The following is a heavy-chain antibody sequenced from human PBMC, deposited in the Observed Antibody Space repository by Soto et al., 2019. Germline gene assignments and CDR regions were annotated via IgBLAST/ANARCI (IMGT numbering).Heavy chain of an antibody. Sequence: SVQVSCKASGYTFTGYYMHWVRQAPGQGLEWMGWINPNSGGTNYAQKFQGRVTMTRDTSISTAYMELSRLRSDDTAVYYCAREGYCTGSSGYDGTKSFDPWGKGILVTVAS. V-gene: IGHV1-2*02. CDR2: INPNSGGT. J-gene: IGHJ5*02. CDR3: AREGYCTGSSGYDGTKSFDP. D-gene: IGHD2-8*02. CDR1: GYTFTGYY.